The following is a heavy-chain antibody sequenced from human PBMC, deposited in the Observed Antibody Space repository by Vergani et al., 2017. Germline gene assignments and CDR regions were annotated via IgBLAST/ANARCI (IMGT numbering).Heavy chain of an antibody. CDR3: ARGLYYGSGSPSYYYMDV. CDR2: INHSGST. CDR1: GYSISSGYY. V-gene: IGHV4-38-2*01. D-gene: IGHD3-10*01. Sequence: QVQLQESGPGLVKPSETLSLTCAVSGYSISSGYYWGWIRQPPGKGLEWIGSINHSGSTNYNPSLKSRVTISVDTSKNQFSLKLSSVTAADTAVYYCARGLYYGSGSPSYYYMDVWGKGTTVTVSS. J-gene: IGHJ6*03.